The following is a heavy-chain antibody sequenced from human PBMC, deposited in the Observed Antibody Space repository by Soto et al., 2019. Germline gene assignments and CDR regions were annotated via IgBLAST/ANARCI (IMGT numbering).Heavy chain of an antibody. CDR2: IYYSGST. D-gene: IGHD1-26*01. CDR1: GGSISSYY. CDR3: ARGARKQGELLPYYLDY. J-gene: IGHJ4*02. Sequence: SETLSLTCTVSGGSISSYYWSWIRQPPGKGLEWIGYIYYSGSTNYNPSLKSRVTISVDTSKNQFSLKLSSVTAADTAVYYCARGARKQGELLPYYLDYWGQETLVTFPS. V-gene: IGHV4-59*01.